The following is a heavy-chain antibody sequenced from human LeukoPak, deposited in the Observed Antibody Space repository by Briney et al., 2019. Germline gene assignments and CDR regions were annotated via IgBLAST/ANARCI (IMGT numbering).Heavy chain of an antibody. CDR3: AKGVATDYYYYMDV. Sequence: GGSLRLSCAGSGFTFSSYGMHWVRQAPGKGLEWVAFIRYDGSNKYYADSVKGRFTISRDNSKNTLYLQMNSLRAEDTAVYYCAKGVATDYYYYMDVWGKGTTVTVSS. V-gene: IGHV3-30*02. CDR2: IRYDGSNK. D-gene: IGHD5-12*01. CDR1: GFTFSSYG. J-gene: IGHJ6*03.